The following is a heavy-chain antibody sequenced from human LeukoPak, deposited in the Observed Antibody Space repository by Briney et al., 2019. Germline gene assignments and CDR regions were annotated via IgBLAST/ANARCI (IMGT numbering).Heavy chain of an antibody. CDR1: GDSISNHY. D-gene: IGHD6-19*01. CDR2: VFSSGST. J-gene: IGHJ4*02. CDR3: AEGGQWLRV. Sequence: PSETLSLTCTVSGDSISNHYWNWIRQPPGKGLEWIGYVFSSGSTDYNPSLKSRVTMSVDTSKNQFSLKLPSVTAADTAVYYCAEGGQWLRVWGQGTLVTVSS. V-gene: IGHV4-59*11.